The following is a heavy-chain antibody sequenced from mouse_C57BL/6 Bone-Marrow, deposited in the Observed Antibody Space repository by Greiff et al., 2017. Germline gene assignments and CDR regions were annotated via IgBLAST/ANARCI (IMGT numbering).Heavy chain of an antibody. Sequence: VQLQQSGPELVKPGASVKIPCKASGYTFTDYNMDWVKQSHGKSLEWIGDINPNNGGTIYNQKFKGKATLTVDKSSSTAYMELRSLTSEDTAVYYCARYSYSLYAMDYWGQGTSVTVSS. V-gene: IGHV1-18*01. D-gene: IGHD2-12*01. CDR1: GYTFTDYN. J-gene: IGHJ4*01. CDR3: ARYSYSLYAMDY. CDR2: INPNNGGT.